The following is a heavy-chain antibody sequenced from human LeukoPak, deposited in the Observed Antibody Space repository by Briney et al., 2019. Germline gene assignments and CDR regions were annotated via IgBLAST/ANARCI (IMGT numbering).Heavy chain of an antibody. V-gene: IGHV1-2*02. CDR3: AREAFTTVTTATDAFDF. D-gene: IGHD4-17*01. CDR2: INPNSGAS. J-gene: IGHJ3*01. CDR1: GYTFTDYY. Sequence: GASVKVSCKASGYTFTDYYIHWVRQAPGQGREWMGWINPNSGASNYAQKFQGRVTMTRDTSISTAYMELSSLRSDDTAVYYCAREAFTTVTTATDAFDFWGQGTMVTVSS.